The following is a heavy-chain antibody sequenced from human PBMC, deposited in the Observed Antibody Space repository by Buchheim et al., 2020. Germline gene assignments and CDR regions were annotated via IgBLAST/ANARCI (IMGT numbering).Heavy chain of an antibody. Sequence: EVQLVESGGGLLQPGGSLRLSCAASGFTFSTYSMNWVRQAPGKGLEWISYITGTSSIIYYADSVKGRFTISRDNARNTLYMQMNSLRAEDTAVYYCAKEVVGATTGISGDWFDPWGQGTL. CDR3: AKEVVGATTGISGDWFDP. D-gene: IGHD1-26*01. J-gene: IGHJ5*02. CDR2: ITGTSSII. V-gene: IGHV3-48*01. CDR1: GFTFSTYS.